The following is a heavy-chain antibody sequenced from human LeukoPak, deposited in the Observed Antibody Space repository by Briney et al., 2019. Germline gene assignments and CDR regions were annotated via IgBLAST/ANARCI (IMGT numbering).Heavy chain of an antibody. J-gene: IGHJ4*02. CDR3: ARSQERGYSGYDFDF. Sequence: SETLSLTCTVSGGSISSYYWSWIRQPPGKGLEWIGYIYYSGSTNYNPSLKSRVTISVDTSKNQFSLKLSSVNAADTAVYYCARSQERGYSGYDFDFWGQGTLVTVSS. V-gene: IGHV4-59*01. D-gene: IGHD5-12*01. CDR2: IYYSGST. CDR1: GGSISSYY.